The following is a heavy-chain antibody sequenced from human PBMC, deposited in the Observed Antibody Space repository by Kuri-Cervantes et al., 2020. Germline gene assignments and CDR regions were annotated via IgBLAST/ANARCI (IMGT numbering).Heavy chain of an antibody. J-gene: IGHJ6*02. D-gene: IGHD3-3*01. CDR3: ARSGIRFLEWLGGSYGMDV. V-gene: IGHV3-13*01. CDR2: IGTAGDT. CDR1: GFTFSSHD. Sequence: GESLKISCAAPGFTFSSHDMHWVRQTTGKGLEWVSGIGTAGDTYYPGSVKGRFTISRENAKNSLYLQMNSLRAGDTAVYYCARSGIRFLEWLGGSYGMDVWGQGTTVTVSS.